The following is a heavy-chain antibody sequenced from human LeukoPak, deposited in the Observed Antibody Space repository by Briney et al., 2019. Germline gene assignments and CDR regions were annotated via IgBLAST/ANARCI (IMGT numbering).Heavy chain of an antibody. J-gene: IGHJ6*03. CDR2: ISYDGSNK. CDR3: ARDTYSSSWEYYYYYYMDV. CDR1: GFTFSSYG. D-gene: IGHD6-13*01. Sequence: GGSLRLSCAASGFTFSSYGMHWVRQAPGKGLEWVAVISYDGSNKYYADSVKGRFTISRDNSKNTLYLQMNSLRAEDTAVYYCARDTYSSSWEYYYYYYMDVWGKGTTVTVSS. V-gene: IGHV3-30*03.